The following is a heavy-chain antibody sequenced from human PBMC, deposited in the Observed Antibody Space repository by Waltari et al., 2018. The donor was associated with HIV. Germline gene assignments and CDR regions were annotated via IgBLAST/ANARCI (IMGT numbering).Heavy chain of an antibody. J-gene: IGHJ6*02. D-gene: IGHD2-21*02. CDR2: IYSGGST. CDR3: ASIAYCGGDCYPRGMDV. V-gene: IGHV3-66*01. CDR1: GFTVSSNY. Sequence: EVQLVESGGGLVQPGGSLRLSCAASGFTVSSNYMSWVRQAPGKGLVWVSVIYSGGSTYYADSVKGRFTISRDNSKNTLYLQMNSLRAEDTAVYYCASIAYCGGDCYPRGMDVWGQGTTVTVSS.